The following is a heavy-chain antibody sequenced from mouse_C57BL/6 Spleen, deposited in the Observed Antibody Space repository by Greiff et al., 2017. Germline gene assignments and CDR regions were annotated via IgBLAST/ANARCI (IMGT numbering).Heavy chain of an antibody. V-gene: IGHV1-18*01. CDR2: INPNNGGT. D-gene: IGHD1-1*01. CDR3: AIYYYGSSQSRAWFAY. Sequence: VQLQQSGPELVKPGASVKIPCKASGYTFTDYNMDWVKQSHGKSLEWIGDINPNNGGTIYNQKFKGKATLTVDKSSSTAYMELRSLTSEDTAVYYGAIYYYGSSQSRAWFAYWGQGTLVTVSA. J-gene: IGHJ3*01. CDR1: GYTFTDYN.